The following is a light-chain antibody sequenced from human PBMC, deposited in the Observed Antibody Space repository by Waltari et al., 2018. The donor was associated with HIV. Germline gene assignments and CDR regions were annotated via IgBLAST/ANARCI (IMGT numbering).Light chain of an antibody. CDR1: NIGSKS. CDR2: YDN. J-gene: IGLJ2*01. CDR3: QVWDRPADQVI. V-gene: IGLV3-21*01. Sequence: SYVLTQTPSVSGDPGETVTLTCEGDNIGSKSVHWYQLKPGQAPLLVTCYDNDRPSAIPVRSYGSNGGNTATLTFSSGEVGDEADYFCQVWDRPADQVIFGGGTKLTVL.